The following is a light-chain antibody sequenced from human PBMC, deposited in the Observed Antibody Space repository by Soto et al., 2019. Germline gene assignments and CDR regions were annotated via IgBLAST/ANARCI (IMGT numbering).Light chain of an antibody. CDR1: QTVGAY. Sequence: EVVMTQSPATLSVSPGERASLSCRASQTVGAYLAWYQQKPGQAPRLLIYGASTRATDIPARFSGSGSGTEFTLTISSLQSEDYAVYYCQQYNTLPRTFGGGTKVDIK. CDR2: GAS. J-gene: IGKJ4*01. V-gene: IGKV3-15*01. CDR3: QQYNTLPRT.